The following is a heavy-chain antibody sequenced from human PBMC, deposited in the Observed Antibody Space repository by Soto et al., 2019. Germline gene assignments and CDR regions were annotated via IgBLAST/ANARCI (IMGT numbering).Heavy chain of an antibody. CDR1: GFTFSSYS. CDR2: ISSSSSYI. CDR3: ARSGAYGVTTTY. Sequence: ESLRLSCAASGFTFSSYSMNWVRQAPGKGLEWVSSISSSSSYIYYADSVKGRFTISRDNAKNSLYLQMNSLRAEDTAVYYCARSGAYGVTTTYWGQGTLVTVSS. J-gene: IGHJ4*02. V-gene: IGHV3-21*01. D-gene: IGHD4-17*01.